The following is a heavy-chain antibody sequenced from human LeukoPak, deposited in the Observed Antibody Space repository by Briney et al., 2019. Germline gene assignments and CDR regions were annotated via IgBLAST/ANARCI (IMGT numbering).Heavy chain of an antibody. V-gene: IGHV4-34*01. J-gene: IGHJ6*03. CDR1: GGSFSGYY. D-gene: IGHD2-2*02. CDR2: INHSGST. Sequence: SETLSLTCAVYGGSFSGYYWSWIRQPPGKGLEWIGEINHSGSTNSNPSLKSRVTISLDTSKNQFSLKLSSVTAADTAVYYCARTGYCSSASCYTASRPYYYYYMDVWGKGTTVTVSS. CDR3: ARTGYCSSASCYTASRPYYYYYMDV.